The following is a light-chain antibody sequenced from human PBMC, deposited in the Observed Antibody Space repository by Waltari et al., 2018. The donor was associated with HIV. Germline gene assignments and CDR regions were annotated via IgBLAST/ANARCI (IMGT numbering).Light chain of an antibody. V-gene: IGLV1-44*01. CDR3: AAWDATLNEYV. CDR2: GDT. Sequence: QSVLTQPHSASETPGQRVTLSCSGSNSNVGSDVVNWYQQLPGTAPKLLIYGDTERPSGVPDRFSCSKSGASASLAISDLQSEDEAEYFCAAWDATLNEYVFGSGTQVTVL. J-gene: IGLJ1*01. CDR1: NSNVGSDV.